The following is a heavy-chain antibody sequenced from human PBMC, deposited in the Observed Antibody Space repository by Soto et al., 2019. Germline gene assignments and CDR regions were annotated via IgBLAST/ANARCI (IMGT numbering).Heavy chain of an antibody. Sequence: QVQLVQSGAEVKKPGASVTVSCRSSGDTFNDYYIHWVRQAPGQGLEWMGWINPNGGVTKYAQKFQGGVSMTRDTFIRTVYMQLSRLRSDDTAVYYCARESGGATATLDYYYFYMDVWGTGTTVTVSS. V-gene: IGHV1-2*02. CDR2: INPNGGVT. CDR3: ARESGGATATLDYYYFYMDV. D-gene: IGHD5-12*01. J-gene: IGHJ6*03. CDR1: GDTFNDYY.